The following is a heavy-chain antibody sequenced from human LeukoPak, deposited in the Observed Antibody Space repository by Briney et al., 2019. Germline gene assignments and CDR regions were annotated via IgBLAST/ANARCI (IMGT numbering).Heavy chain of an antibody. Sequence: GGSLRPSCEASGFTFSNYAMHWVRQAPGKGLEYVSAISSNGDNTYYANSVKGRFTISRDNSKNTLYLQMGSLRAEDMAVYYCARVWGTYLLGAFDIWGQGTMVTVSS. CDR3: ARVWGTYLLGAFDI. V-gene: IGHV3-64*01. CDR2: ISSNGDNT. J-gene: IGHJ3*02. D-gene: IGHD3-16*01. CDR1: GFTFSNYA.